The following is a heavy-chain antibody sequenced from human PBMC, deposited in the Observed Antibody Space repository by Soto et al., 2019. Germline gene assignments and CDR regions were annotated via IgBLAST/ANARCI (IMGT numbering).Heavy chain of an antibody. CDR1: GFTFSSYW. V-gene: IGHV3-7*03. CDR2: IKQDGSEK. CDR3: ARDFCSGGSCYFDY. J-gene: IGHJ4*02. D-gene: IGHD2-15*01. Sequence: GGSLRLSCAASGFTFSSYWMSWVRQAPGKGLEWVANIKQDGSEKYYVDSVKGRFTISRDNAKNSLYLQMNSLRAEDTAVYYCARDFCSGGSCYFDYWGQGTLVTVSS.